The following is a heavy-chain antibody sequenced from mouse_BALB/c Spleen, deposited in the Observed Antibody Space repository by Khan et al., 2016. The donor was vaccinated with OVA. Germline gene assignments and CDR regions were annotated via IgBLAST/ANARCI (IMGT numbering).Heavy chain of an antibody. V-gene: IGHV1-7*01. CDR1: GYTFTTYW. J-gene: IGHJ3*01. CDR2: INPSTGYT. D-gene: IGHD2-1*01. CDR3: ARRGVYGIFAY. Sequence: QIQLVQSGAELAKPGASVKMSCKASGYTFTTYWMHWVKQRPGQGLDWIGNINPSTGYTEYNQKFKDKATLTADKSSSTAYMQLNSLTSEDSAVYYCARRGVYGIFAYWGQGTLVTVSA.